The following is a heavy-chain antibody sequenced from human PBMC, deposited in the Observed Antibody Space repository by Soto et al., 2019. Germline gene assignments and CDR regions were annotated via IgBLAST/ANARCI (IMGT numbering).Heavy chain of an antibody. CDR3: AREVFGYGSGSYYSNNWFDP. CDR2: IYHSGST. D-gene: IGHD3-10*01. CDR1: GGSISSSNW. J-gene: IGHJ5*02. V-gene: IGHV4-4*02. Sequence: PSETLSLTCAVSGGSISSSNWWSWVRQPPGKGLEWIGEIYHSGSTNYNPSLKSRVTISVDKSKNQFSLKLSSVTAADTAVYYCAREVFGYGSGSYYSNNWFDPWGQGTLVTVSS.